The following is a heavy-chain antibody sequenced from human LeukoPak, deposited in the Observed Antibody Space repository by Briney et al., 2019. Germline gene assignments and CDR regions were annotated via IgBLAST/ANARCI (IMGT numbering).Heavy chain of an antibody. Sequence: GVSLRLSCAASGFTVNSNYMSWVRQAPGKGLEWVSTITGTGGSTYYADSVKGRFTISRDNSKNTLYLQMNSLRAEDTAVYYCAKVLWGWSAGPFDNWGQGSLVTVSS. V-gene: IGHV3-23*01. CDR1: GFTVNSNY. J-gene: IGHJ4*02. CDR3: AKVLWGWSAGPFDN. D-gene: IGHD2-21*01. CDR2: ITGTGGST.